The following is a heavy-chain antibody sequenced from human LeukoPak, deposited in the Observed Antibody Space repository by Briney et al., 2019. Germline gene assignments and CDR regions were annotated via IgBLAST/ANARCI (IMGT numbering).Heavy chain of an antibody. CDR1: GFTFSNAW. J-gene: IGHJ4*02. CDR3: TTDRAVGATKDY. Sequence: GGSLRLSCAASGFTFSNAWMSWVRQAPGKGLEWVGRIKSKTDGGSTDYAAPVKGRFTISRDDSKNTLYLQMNSLKTEGTAVYYCTTDRAVGATKDYWGQGTLVTVSS. D-gene: IGHD1-26*01. CDR2: IKSKTDGGST. V-gene: IGHV3-15*01.